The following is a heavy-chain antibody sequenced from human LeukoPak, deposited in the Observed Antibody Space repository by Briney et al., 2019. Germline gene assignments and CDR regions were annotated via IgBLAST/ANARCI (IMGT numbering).Heavy chain of an antibody. V-gene: IGHV3-23*01. J-gene: IGHJ4*02. CDR2: ISGTGGTT. CDR1: AFTFSSSA. CDR3: VKGQYSYSSLWFDY. Sequence: GGSLRLSCAASAFTFSSSAMSWVRQAPGKGLEWISSISGTGGTTYYADSVKGRFTISRDNSKNNLYLQVNSLRAEDTAMYCCVKGQYSYSSLWFDYWGQGTLVTVSS. D-gene: IGHD6-6*01.